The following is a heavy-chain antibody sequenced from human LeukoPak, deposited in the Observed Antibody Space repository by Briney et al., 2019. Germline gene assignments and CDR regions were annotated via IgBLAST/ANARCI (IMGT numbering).Heavy chain of an antibody. J-gene: IGHJ3*02. CDR2: KSYDGSNK. CDR1: GFTFSSCG. CDR3: AKDFYAFDI. V-gene: IGHV3-30*18. Sequence: GGSLRLSCAASGFTFSSCGMHWVRQAPGKGLEWVAVKSYDGSNKYYADSVKGRFTISRDNSKNTLYPQMNSLRAEDTAVYYCAKDFYAFDIWGQGTMVTVSS.